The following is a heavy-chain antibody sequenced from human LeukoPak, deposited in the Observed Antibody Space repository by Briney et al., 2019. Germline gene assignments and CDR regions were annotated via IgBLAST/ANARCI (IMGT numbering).Heavy chain of an antibody. CDR2: INHSGST. CDR3: ARDYHFWSGRNAFDI. D-gene: IGHD3-3*01. J-gene: IGHJ3*02. Sequence: SETLSLTCAVYGGSFSGYYWSWIRQPPGKGLEWIGEINHSGSTNYNPSLKSRVTISVDTSKNQFSLMLRYVTAADPAVYYCARDYHFWSGRNAFDIWGQGTMVTVSS. CDR1: GGSFSGYY. V-gene: IGHV4-34*01.